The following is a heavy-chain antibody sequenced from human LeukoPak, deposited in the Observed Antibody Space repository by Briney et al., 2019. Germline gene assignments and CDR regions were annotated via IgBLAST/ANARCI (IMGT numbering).Heavy chain of an antibody. CDR1: GYTFTSYG. CDR2: ISAYNGNT. V-gene: IGHV1-18*01. CDR3: ARATMVRGVIPGSNYYYYMDV. D-gene: IGHD3-10*01. Sequence: ASVKVSCKASGYTFTSYGISWVRQAPGQGLEWMGWISAYNGNTNYAQKLQGRVTMTTDTSTSTAYMELSSLRSEDTAVYYCARATMVRGVIPGSNYYYYMDVWGKGTTVTVSS. J-gene: IGHJ6*03.